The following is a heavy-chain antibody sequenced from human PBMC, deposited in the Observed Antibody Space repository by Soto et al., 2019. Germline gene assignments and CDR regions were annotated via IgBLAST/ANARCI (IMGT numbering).Heavy chain of an antibody. Sequence: QVQLVESGGGVVQPGRSLRLSCAASGFTFSSYGMHWVRQAPGKGLEWVAVISYDGSNKYYADSVKGRFTISRDNSKNTRYLQMNSLRAEDTAVYYCAKGRGLGGYYYGMDVWGQGTTVTVS. V-gene: IGHV3-30*18. CDR1: GFTFSSYG. D-gene: IGHD3-16*01. CDR2: ISYDGSNK. J-gene: IGHJ6*02. CDR3: AKGRGLGGYYYGMDV.